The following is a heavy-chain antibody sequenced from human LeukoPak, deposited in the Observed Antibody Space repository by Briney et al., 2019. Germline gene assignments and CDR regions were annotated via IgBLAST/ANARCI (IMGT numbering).Heavy chain of an antibody. Sequence: GGSLRLSCAASGFTFSSYAVSWVRQAPGKGLEWASAISGSGGSTYYADSVKGRFTISRDNSKNTLYLQMNGLRVEDTAVYYCAKLWDIVVIPVVPDYWGQGTLVTVSS. CDR2: ISGSGGST. CDR3: AKLWDIVVIPVVPDY. D-gene: IGHD2-2*01. J-gene: IGHJ4*02. CDR1: GFTFSSYA. V-gene: IGHV3-23*01.